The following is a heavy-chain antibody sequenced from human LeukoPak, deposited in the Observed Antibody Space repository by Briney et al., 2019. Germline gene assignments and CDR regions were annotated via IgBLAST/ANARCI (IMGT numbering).Heavy chain of an antibody. CDR3: ASVGSPDAFHI. CDR2: INHSGST. J-gene: IGHJ3*02. Sequence: SETLSLTCAVYGGSFSGYYWSWIRQPPGKGLEWIGEINHSGSTNYNPSLKSRVTISVDTSKNQFSLKLSSVTAADTAVYYCASVGSPDAFHIWGQGTMVTVSS. D-gene: IGHD3-10*01. CDR1: GGSFSGYY. V-gene: IGHV4-34*01.